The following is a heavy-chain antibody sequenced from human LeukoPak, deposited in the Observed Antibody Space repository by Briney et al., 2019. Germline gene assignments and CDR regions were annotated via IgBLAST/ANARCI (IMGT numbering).Heavy chain of an antibody. J-gene: IGHJ6*03. Sequence: GASVKVSCKHSVYTFTSYDINLVRQGPGQGLEWSGWMNANSGNTGYAQKLQGRVTITRNTSISTAYMELSSLRSEDTAVYYCARGLMAEQHESYYYYMDVWGKGTTVTVSS. CDR1: VYTFTSYD. CDR3: ARGLMAEQHESYYYYMDV. V-gene: IGHV1-8*03. D-gene: IGHD6-13*01. CDR2: MNANSGNT.